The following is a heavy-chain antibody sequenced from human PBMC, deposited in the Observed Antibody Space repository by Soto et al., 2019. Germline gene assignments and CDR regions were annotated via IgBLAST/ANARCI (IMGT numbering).Heavy chain of an antibody. CDR2: ISSSGSTI. Sequence: QPGGSLRLSCAASGFTFSSYEMNWVRQAPGKGLEWVSYISSSGSTIYYADSVKGRFTISRDNAKNSLYLQMNSLRAEDTAVYYCARPRYDYVWGSYRPTAFDIWGQGTMVTVSS. V-gene: IGHV3-48*03. CDR3: ARPRYDYVWGSYRPTAFDI. CDR1: GFTFSSYE. J-gene: IGHJ3*02. D-gene: IGHD3-16*02.